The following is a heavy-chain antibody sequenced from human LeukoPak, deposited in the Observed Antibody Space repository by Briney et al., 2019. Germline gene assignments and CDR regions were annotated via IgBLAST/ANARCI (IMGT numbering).Heavy chain of an antibody. CDR1: GGTFSSFA. J-gene: IGHJ4*02. V-gene: IGHV1-69*04. Sequence: SVKVSCKTSGGTFSSFARSWVRQAPGQGLEWMGRIIPILGIANYAQKFQGRVTITADKSTSTAYMELSSLRSEDTAVYYCARDERGSGEGSLNYWGQGTLVTVSS. CDR3: ARDERGSGEGSLNY. CDR2: IIPILGIA. D-gene: IGHD3-10*01.